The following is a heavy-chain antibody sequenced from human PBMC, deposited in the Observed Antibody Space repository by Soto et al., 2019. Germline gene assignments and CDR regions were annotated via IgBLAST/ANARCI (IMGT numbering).Heavy chain of an antibody. CDR3: ARGAAVTIFGVMLGWFDP. J-gene: IGHJ5*02. Sequence: QVQLQQWGAGLLKPSETLSLTCAVYGGSFSGYYWSWIRQPPGKGLERLGEINHSGSTNYNPSLKSRVTISVDTSKNQFSLELSSVTAADTAVYYCARGAAVTIFGVMLGWFDPWGQGTLVTVSS. CDR1: GGSFSGYY. CDR2: INHSGST. D-gene: IGHD3-3*01. V-gene: IGHV4-34*01.